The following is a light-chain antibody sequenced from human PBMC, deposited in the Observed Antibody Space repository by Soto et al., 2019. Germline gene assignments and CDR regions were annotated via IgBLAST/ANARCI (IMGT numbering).Light chain of an antibody. V-gene: IGLV2-11*01. CDR1: SSDVGGYNY. Sequence: QSALTQPRSVSGSPGQSVTISCTGTSSDVGGYNYVSWYQQHPGKAPKLIIYDVSKRPSGVPDHFSGSKSGNTASLTISGLQTEDEADYYCCSYAGSYTFVLGGGTQLTVL. CDR2: DVS. CDR3: CSYAGSYTFV. J-gene: IGLJ2*01.